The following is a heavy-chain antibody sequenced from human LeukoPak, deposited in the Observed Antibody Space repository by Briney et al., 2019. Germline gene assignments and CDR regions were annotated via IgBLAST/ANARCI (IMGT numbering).Heavy chain of an antibody. CDR2: INNEGTTI. V-gene: IGHV3-74*01. CDR3: ARVSGLGMNEYYQH. J-gene: IGHJ1*01. D-gene: IGHD3-10*01. Sequence: PGWSLRLSCQASGLTFSNSWMHWVRQAPGKGLVWVSRINNEGTTISYADSVKGRFTISRDNAKNTLYLQMDSLRAEDTAVYYCARVSGLGMNEYYQHWGQGTLVTVAS. CDR1: GLTFSNSW.